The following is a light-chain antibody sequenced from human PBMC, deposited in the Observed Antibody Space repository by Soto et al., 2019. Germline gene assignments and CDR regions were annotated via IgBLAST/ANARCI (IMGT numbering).Light chain of an antibody. V-gene: IGKV3-20*01. CDR3: QQYGSSPLIS. J-gene: IGKJ5*01. CDR2: GAS. Sequence: VLTRSPGTLSLSPGESATLSCRASQTVSITYLTWYQQKPGQAPRLLIFGASKRATGIPDRFSGSGSGRDFTLTISGLEPEDFAVYCQQYGSSPLISFGQGTRLEIK. CDR1: QTVSITY.